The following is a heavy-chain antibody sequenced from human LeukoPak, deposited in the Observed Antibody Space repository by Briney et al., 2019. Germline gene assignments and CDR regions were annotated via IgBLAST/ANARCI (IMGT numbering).Heavy chain of an antibody. CDR3: ARGFTSNYDILTGHLPAHDAFDI. V-gene: IGHV4-38-2*02. D-gene: IGHD3-9*01. J-gene: IGHJ3*02. Sequence: SGTLSLTCTVSGYSISGGYYWGWIRQPPGKGLEWIGSIYHSGSTYYNPSLKSRVTISVDTSKNQFSLKLSSVTAADTAVYYCARGFTSNYDILTGHLPAHDAFDIWGQGTMVTVSS. CDR2: IYHSGST. CDR1: GYSISGGYY.